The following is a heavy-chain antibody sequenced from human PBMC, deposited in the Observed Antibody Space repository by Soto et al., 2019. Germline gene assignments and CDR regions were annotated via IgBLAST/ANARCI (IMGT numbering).Heavy chain of an antibody. CDR3: ARLEELRYYFDY. CDR2: IYYSGST. V-gene: IGHV4-59*08. CDR1: SGSISIHY. D-gene: IGHD1-1*01. Sequence: SSETLSLTCTVSSGSISIHYWSWIRQPPGKGLEWIGYIYYSGSTNYNPSLKSRVTISIDTSKNQFSLRLSSVTAADTAVYYCARLEELRYYFDYWGQGTLVTVSS. J-gene: IGHJ4*02.